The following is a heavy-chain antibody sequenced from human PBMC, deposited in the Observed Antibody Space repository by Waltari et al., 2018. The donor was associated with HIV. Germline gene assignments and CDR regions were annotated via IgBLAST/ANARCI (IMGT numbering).Heavy chain of an antibody. Sequence: QVQLQESGPGLVKPLQTLSLTCTVSGGSISSGSYYWNWIRQPAGKGLEWIELIYPSGITNHNPSLKSRVTISVDTSKNQFSLKLSSVTAAVTAVYYCARVFCSGGSCYGDGRYGMDVWGQGTTVTVSS. CDR3: ARVFCSGGSCYGDGRYGMDV. V-gene: IGHV4-61*02. CDR2: IYPSGIT. J-gene: IGHJ6*02. CDR1: GGSISSGSYY. D-gene: IGHD2-15*01.